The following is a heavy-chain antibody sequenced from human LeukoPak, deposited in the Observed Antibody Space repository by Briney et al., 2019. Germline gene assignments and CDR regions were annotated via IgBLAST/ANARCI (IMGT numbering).Heavy chain of an antibody. V-gene: IGHV3-11*04. Sequence: GGSLRLSCAASGFTFSDYYMSWIRQAPGKGLEWVSYISSSGSTIYYADSVKGRFTISRDNAKNSLYLQMNSLRAEDTAVYYCARDSEYCSGGSCYSYAFDIWGQGTMVTVSS. CDR2: ISSSGSTI. CDR1: GFTFSDYY. D-gene: IGHD2-15*01. J-gene: IGHJ3*02. CDR3: ARDSEYCSGGSCYSYAFDI.